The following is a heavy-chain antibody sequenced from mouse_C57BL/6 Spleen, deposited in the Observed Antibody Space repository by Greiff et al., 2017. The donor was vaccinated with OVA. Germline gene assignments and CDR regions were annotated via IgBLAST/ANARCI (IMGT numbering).Heavy chain of an antibody. CDR1: GYTFTSYW. V-gene: IGHV1-69*01. CDR3: ARDGSGYRGAY. D-gene: IGHD3-2*02. CDR2: IDPSDSYT. Sequence: QVQLQQSGAELVMPGASVKLSCKASGYTFTSYWMHWVKQRPGQGLEWIGEIDPSDSYTNYNQKFKGKSTLTVDKSSSTAYMQLSSLTSEDSAVYYCARDGSGYRGAYSGQGTLVTVSA. J-gene: IGHJ3*01.